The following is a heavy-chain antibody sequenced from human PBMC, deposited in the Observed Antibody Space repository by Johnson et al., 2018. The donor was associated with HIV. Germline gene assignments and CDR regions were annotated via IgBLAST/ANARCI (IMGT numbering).Heavy chain of an antibody. Sequence: QVQLVESGGGVVQPGRSLRLSCAASGFTFRNYAMDWVRQAPGKGLEWVAVISSDGSNKNYADSVKGRFTISRDNSKNTLYLQMNSLRAEDTAVYYCARGGGCGGDCYSGYDAFDIWGQGTMVTVSS. J-gene: IGHJ3*02. CDR2: ISSDGSNK. V-gene: IGHV3-30*03. CDR3: ARGGGCGGDCYSGYDAFDI. CDR1: GFTFRNYA. D-gene: IGHD2-21*01.